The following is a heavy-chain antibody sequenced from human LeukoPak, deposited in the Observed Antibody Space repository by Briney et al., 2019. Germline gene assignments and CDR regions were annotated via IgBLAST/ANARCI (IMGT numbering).Heavy chain of an antibody. J-gene: IGHJ6*03. CDR1: GFTFSSYA. CDR2: INGSGGST. Sequence: GGSLRLSCAASGFTFSSYAMSWVRQAPGKGLEWVSAINGSGGSTYYADSVKGRFTISRDNSKNTLYLQMNSLRAEDTAVYYCAKDRIADGYMDVWGKGTTVTVSS. D-gene: IGHD6-13*01. CDR3: AKDRIADGYMDV. V-gene: IGHV3-23*01.